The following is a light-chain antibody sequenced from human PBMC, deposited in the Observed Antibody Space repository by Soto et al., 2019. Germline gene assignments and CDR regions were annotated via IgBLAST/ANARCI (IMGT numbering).Light chain of an antibody. V-gene: IGKV3-15*01. J-gene: IGKJ1*01. CDR1: QSVNSN. CDR3: QQYNNWPT. CDR2: GAS. Sequence: EIVMTQSPATLSVSPGERATLSCRASQSVNSNLAWYQKKPGQAPRLLIYGASTRATGVPARFSGSGSGTEFTLTVSSLQSEDFAVYFCQQYNNWPTCGQGTKVESK.